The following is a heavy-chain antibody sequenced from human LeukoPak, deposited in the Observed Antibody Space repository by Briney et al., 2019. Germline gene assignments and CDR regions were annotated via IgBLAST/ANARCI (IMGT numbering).Heavy chain of an antibody. CDR2: IYHRGST. Sequence: SETLSLTCTVSGYSISNGYYWGWIRQPPGKELEWVGSIYHRGSTYYNPSLKSRVTISVDTSKNQFSLKLSSVTAADTAVYYCAREDSDSRFRGEYYYYYYMDVWGKGTTVTVSS. CDR1: GYSISNGYY. D-gene: IGHD3-10*01. J-gene: IGHJ6*03. V-gene: IGHV4-38-2*02. CDR3: AREDSDSRFRGEYYYYYYMDV.